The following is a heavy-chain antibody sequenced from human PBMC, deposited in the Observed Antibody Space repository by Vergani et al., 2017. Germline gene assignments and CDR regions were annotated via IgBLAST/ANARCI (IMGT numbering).Heavy chain of an antibody. V-gene: IGHV3-66*01. CDR3: ASGYSYGFDAFDI. CDR1: GFTFSSYW. D-gene: IGHD5-18*01. CDR2: IYSGGST. J-gene: IGHJ3*02. Sequence: EVQLVESGGGLVQPGGSLRLSCAASGFTFSSYWMSWVRQAPGKGLEWVSVIYSGGSTYYADSVKGRFTISRDNSKNTLYLQMNSLRAEDTALYHCASGYSYGFDAFDIWGQGTMVTVSS.